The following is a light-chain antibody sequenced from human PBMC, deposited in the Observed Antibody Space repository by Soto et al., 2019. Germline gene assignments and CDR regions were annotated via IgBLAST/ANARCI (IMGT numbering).Light chain of an antibody. CDR1: SSNTGAGYD. CDR2: GNS. CDR3: QSYDTSLSGSV. J-gene: IGLJ3*02. Sequence: QSALTQPPSVSGAPGQRVTISCTGSSSNTGAGYDVHWYQQLPGTAPKLLIYGNSNRPSGVPDRFSGSKSGTSASLAINGLQAEDEADYYCQSYDTSLSGSVFGGGTKLTVL. V-gene: IGLV1-40*01.